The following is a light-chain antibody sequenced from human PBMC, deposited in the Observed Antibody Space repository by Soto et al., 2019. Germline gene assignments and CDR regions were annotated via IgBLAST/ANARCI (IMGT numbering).Light chain of an antibody. CDR1: SFDVGGYNY. Sequence: QSVLTQPPSASGSPGQSVTISCTGTSFDVGGYNYVSWYQQHPGKAPQVLMYEVSKRPSGVPDRFSGSKSGNTASLTVSGLQAEYEADYYCSAYAGSPYLYVFGSGTKVTVL. J-gene: IGLJ1*01. CDR3: SAYAGSPYLYV. CDR2: EVS. V-gene: IGLV2-8*01.